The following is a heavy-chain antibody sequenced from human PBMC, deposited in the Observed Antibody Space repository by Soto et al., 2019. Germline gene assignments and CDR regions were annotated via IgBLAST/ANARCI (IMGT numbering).Heavy chain of an antibody. CDR2: IFPLLAMV. D-gene: IGHD1-26*01. CDR1: GGDLANSG. CDR3: AKEDGAYFKS. J-gene: IGHJ4*02. Sequence: QVHLVQSGAEMKKPGSSVKVSCKFSGGDLANSGISWVRQAPGQGLEWMGGIFPLLAMVYYSQKFQGRVTITADESTNRAYMNVGSLRSEHTAVYYCAKEDGAYFKSWGQGTLVIVAS. V-gene: IGHV1-69*04.